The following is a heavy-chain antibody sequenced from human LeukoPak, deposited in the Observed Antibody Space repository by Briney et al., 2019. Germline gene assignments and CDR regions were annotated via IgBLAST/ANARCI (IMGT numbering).Heavy chain of an antibody. D-gene: IGHD5-18*01. CDR1: GGSISSGDYY. V-gene: IGHV4-30-4*08. CDR2: IYYSGST. CDR3: ARDRYGIDY. J-gene: IGHJ4*02. Sequence: SQNLSLPCTVSGGSISSGDYYWSWLRQPPGKGLEWIGYIYYSGSTYYNPSLKSRVTISVDTSKNQFSLKLSSVTAADTAVFYCARDRYGIDYWGQGTLVTVSS.